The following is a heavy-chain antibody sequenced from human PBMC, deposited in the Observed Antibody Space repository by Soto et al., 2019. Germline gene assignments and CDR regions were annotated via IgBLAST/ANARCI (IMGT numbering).Heavy chain of an antibody. Sequence: ASVKVSCKASRYTFTSYGISWVRQAPGQGLEWMGWISAFNGYTNYAQKLQGRVTMTTDTSTSTAYMELRSLRSDDTAVYYCARADYGDTIDYWGQGTLVTVSS. J-gene: IGHJ4*02. CDR3: ARADYGDTIDY. CDR1: RYTFTSYG. V-gene: IGHV1-18*01. CDR2: ISAFNGYT. D-gene: IGHD4-17*01.